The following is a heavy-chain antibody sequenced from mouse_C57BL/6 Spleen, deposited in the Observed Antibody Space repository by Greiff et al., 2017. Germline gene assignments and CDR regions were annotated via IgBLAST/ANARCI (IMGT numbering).Heavy chain of an antibody. CDR1: GYTFTSYG. J-gene: IGHJ4*01. CDR3: ARPYDEDAMDY. CDR2: IYPRSGNT. D-gene: IGHD2-12*01. V-gene: IGHV1-81*01. Sequence: VQLQESGAELARPGASVKLSCKASGYTFTSYGISWVKQRSGQGLEWIGEIYPRSGNTYYNEKFKGKATLTADKSSSAAYMELRSLTSEDSAVYFCARPYDEDAMDYWGQGTSVTVAS.